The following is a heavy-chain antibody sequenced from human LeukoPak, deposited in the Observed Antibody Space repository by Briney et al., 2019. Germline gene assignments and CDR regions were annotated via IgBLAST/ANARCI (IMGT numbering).Heavy chain of an antibody. J-gene: IGHJ4*02. CDR1: GYTLPSHG. CDR2: ISAYNGNT. Sequence: ASVEVSCKSSGYTLPSHGISWVRQPPAQGLQWMGGISAYNGNTNYAQTLQGRVTMTTDTSTTTAYMEVRSLRSDDTAVYYCVREVAYSGSYKWDYWGQGTLVTVSS. V-gene: IGHV1-18*01. CDR3: VREVAYSGSYKWDY. D-gene: IGHD1-26*01.